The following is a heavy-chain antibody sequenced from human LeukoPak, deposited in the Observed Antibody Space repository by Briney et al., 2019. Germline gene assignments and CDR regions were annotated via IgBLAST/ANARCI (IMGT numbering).Heavy chain of an antibody. CDR3: ARRYGSGSSGTFDY. CDR2: IYHSGST. D-gene: IGHD3-10*01. CDR1: GGSISSSSYY. J-gene: IGHJ4*02. Sequence: SETLSLTCTVSGGSISSSSYYWGWIRQPPWKGLEWIGSIYHSGSTYYNSSLKSRVTISLDTSENQFSLKLSSVTAADTAVYYCARRYGSGSSGTFDYWGQGTLVTVSS. V-gene: IGHV4-39*07.